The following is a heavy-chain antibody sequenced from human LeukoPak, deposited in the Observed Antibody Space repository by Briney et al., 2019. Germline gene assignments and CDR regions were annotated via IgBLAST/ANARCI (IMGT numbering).Heavy chain of an antibody. Sequence: ETLSLTCTVSGGSISRFYWNWIRQPAGKGLEWVSSISSSSSYIYYADSVKGRFTISRDNAKNSLYLQMNSLRAEDTAVYYCASALTGDQYWGQGTLVTVSS. V-gene: IGHV3-21*01. CDR1: GGSISRFY. CDR2: ISSSSSYI. CDR3: ASALTGDQY. D-gene: IGHD7-27*01. J-gene: IGHJ4*02.